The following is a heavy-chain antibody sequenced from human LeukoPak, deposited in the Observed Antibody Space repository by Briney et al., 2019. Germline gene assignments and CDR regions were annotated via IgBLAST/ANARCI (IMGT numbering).Heavy chain of an antibody. CDR2: INAGNGNT. J-gene: IGHJ4*02. D-gene: IGHD1-26*01. CDR1: GYTFTSYA. Sequence: GASVKVSCKASGYTFTSYAMHWVRQAPGQRLEWMGWINAGNGNTKYSQKFQGRVTITRDTSASTAYMELSSLRSEDTAVYYCARVPGRGVWEPQYYFDYWGQGTLVTVSS. CDR3: ARVPGRGVWEPQYYFDY. V-gene: IGHV1-3*01.